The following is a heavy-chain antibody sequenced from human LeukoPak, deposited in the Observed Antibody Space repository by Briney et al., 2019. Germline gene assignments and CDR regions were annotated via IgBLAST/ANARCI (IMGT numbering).Heavy chain of an antibody. CDR2: IYYSGST. J-gene: IGHJ4*02. Sequence: SETLSLTCTVSGGSISSSSYYWGWIRQPPGKGLEWIGSIYYSGSTYYNPSLKSRVTISVDTSKNQFSLKLSSVTAADTVVYYCARSSIAVAGTEDYWGQGILVTVSS. CDR3: ARSSIAVAGTEDY. D-gene: IGHD6-19*01. V-gene: IGHV4-39*01. CDR1: GGSISSSSYY.